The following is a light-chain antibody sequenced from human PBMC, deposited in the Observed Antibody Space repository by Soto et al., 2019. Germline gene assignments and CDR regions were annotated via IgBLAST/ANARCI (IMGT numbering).Light chain of an antibody. CDR3: KQYDKISPELYT. CDR1: QDISNY. V-gene: IGKV1-33*01. J-gene: IGKJ2*01. CDR2: DAS. Sequence: DIQMTQSPSSLSASVGDRVTITCQASQDISNYLNWYQQKPGKAPKLLIYDASNLETGVPSRFSGSGSGTDFTLTISSLQPEDMATDYCKQYDKISPELYTFGQGTKVDIK.